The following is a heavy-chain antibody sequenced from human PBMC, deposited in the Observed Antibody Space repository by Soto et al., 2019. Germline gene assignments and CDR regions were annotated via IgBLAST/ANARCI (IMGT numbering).Heavy chain of an antibody. V-gene: IGHV4-34*01. CDR3: ARHPGYCSGNGCYGYYTMDV. J-gene: IGHJ6*02. D-gene: IGHD2-2*01. Sequence: SETLSLTCAVYGGSFSGYYWTWIRQPPGTGLEWIGEINHSGSTYYNPSLKSRVTISVDTSKNQFSLELTSVTAADTAVYFCARHPGYCSGNGCYGYYTMDVWGQGTTVTVSS. CDR1: GGSFSGYY. CDR2: INHSGST.